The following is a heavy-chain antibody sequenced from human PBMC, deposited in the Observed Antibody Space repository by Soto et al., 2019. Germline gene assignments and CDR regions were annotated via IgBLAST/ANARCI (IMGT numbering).Heavy chain of an antibody. V-gene: IGHV3-23*01. D-gene: IGHD2-2*01. CDR2: ISPTGDAT. Sequence: EVVLLQSGGGLEQPGNSLRLSCAASGFTFTIFGMNWVRQVPGKGLEWVSMISPTGDATYYADSVRGRFTISRDNSKNILYLQMDSLRVEDTAVYYCTSDPRMPLEHWGQGSRVTVS. J-gene: IGHJ1*01. CDR3: TSDPRMPLEH. CDR1: GFTFTIFG.